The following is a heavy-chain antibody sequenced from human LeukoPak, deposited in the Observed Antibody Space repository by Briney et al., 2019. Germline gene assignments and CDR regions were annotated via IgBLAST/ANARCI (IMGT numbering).Heavy chain of an antibody. CDR1: GFTFSSYE. J-gene: IGHJ4*02. D-gene: IGHD3-10*01. CDR3: ARDLEVNPYYYGSGTPVMGY. Sequence: GGSLRLSCAASGFTFSSYEMNWVRQAPGKGREWVSYISSSGSTIYYADSVKGRLTISRDNAKNSLYLQMNRLRAEDTAVYYCARDLEVNPYYYGSGTPVMGYWGQGTLVTVSS. V-gene: IGHV3-48*03. CDR2: ISSSGSTI.